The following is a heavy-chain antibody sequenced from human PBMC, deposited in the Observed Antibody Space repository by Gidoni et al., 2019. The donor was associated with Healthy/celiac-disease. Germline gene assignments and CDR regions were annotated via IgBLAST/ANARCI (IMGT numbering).Heavy chain of an antibody. Sequence: SIYAMHWVRRAPGKGLEWVAVLSYDGSNKYYADSVKGRCTISRDNSKNALYLQVNSLRAEDTAVYYCARGGERYFDWLTYFDYWGQGTLVTVSS. CDR1: SIYA. J-gene: IGHJ4*02. CDR2: LSYDGSNK. CDR3: ARGGERYFDWLTYFDY. D-gene: IGHD3-9*01. V-gene: IGHV3-30-3*01.